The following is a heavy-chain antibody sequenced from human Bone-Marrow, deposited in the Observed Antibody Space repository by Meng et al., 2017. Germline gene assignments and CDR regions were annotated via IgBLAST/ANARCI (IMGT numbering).Heavy chain of an antibody. CDR3: ARGTYYYDSSGYYFDY. CDR2: IYYSGST. D-gene: IGHD3-22*01. J-gene: IGHJ4*02. Sequence: QVQLQGAGPGLVKPSRPLSLTCTVSGGSISSGGYYWSWIRQHPGKGLEWIGYIYYSGSTYYNPSLKSRVTISVDTSKNQFSLKLSSVTAADTAVYYCARGTYYYDSSGYYFDYWGQGTLVTVSS. CDR1: GGSISSGGYY. V-gene: IGHV4-31*03.